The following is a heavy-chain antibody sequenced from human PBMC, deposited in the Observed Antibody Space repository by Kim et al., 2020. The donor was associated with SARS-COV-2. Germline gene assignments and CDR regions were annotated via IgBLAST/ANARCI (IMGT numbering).Heavy chain of an antibody. Sequence: SVKGRFTISRDNSKNTLYLQMDRLRAEDTAVYYCAKSSTCSGGSCYSSDYWGQGTLVTVSS. V-gene: IGHV3-30*02. CDR3: AKSSTCSGGSCYSSDY. D-gene: IGHD2-15*01. J-gene: IGHJ4*02.